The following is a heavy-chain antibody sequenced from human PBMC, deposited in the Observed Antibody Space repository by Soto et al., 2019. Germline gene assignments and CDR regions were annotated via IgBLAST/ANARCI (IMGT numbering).Heavy chain of an antibody. CDR1: GGTFSSYA. V-gene: IGHV1-69*13. J-gene: IGHJ4*02. Sequence: SVKVSCKASGGTFSSYAISWVRQAPGQGLEWMGGIIPILGTANYAQKFQGRVTITADESTSTAYMELSSLRSEDTAVYYCAREVSCSGGSCYGYYYFDYWGQGTLVTVSS. CDR2: IIPILGTA. D-gene: IGHD2-15*01. CDR3: AREVSCSGGSCYGYYYFDY.